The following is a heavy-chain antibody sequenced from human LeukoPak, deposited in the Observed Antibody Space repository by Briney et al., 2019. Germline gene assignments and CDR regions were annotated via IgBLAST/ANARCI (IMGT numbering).Heavy chain of an antibody. CDR3: AREYYDFWSGYRIYYYYGMDV. CDR2: ISCDGSNK. V-gene: IGHV3-30-3*01. Sequence: PGGSLRLSCAASGFTFSSYAMHWVRQAPGKGLEWVAVISCDGSNKYYADSVKGRFTISRDNSKNTLYLQMNSLRAEDTAVYYCAREYYDFWSGYRIYYYYGMDVWGQGTTVTVS. CDR1: GFTFSSYA. J-gene: IGHJ6*02. D-gene: IGHD3-3*01.